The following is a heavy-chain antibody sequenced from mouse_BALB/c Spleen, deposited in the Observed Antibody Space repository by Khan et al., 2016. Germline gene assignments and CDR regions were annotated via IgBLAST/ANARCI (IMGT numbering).Heavy chain of an antibody. V-gene: IGHV9-2-1*01. D-gene: IGHD2-2*01. CDR3: ARRDVYDGFAD. Sequence: QIQLVQSGPELKKPGETVKISCKASGYTFTDYSMHWVKQAPGKGLKWMGWINTETGEPTYADDFKGRFAFSLETSASTAYLQINNLKNEDTATYFCARRDVYDGFADWGQGTLVTVSA. CDR1: GYTFTDYS. J-gene: IGHJ3*01. CDR2: INTETGEP.